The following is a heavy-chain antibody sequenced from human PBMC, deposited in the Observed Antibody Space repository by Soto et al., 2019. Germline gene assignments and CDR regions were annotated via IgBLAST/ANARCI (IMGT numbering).Heavy chain of an antibody. J-gene: IGHJ5*02. D-gene: IGHD6-6*01. CDR1: GGSISSGGYY. CDR2: IYYSGST. Sequence: SETLSLTCTVSGGSISSGGYYWSWIRQHPGKGLEWIGYIYYSGSTYYNPSLKSRVTISVDTSKNQFSLKLSSVTAADTAVYYCARDQGIAARHANNWFDPWGQGTLVTVSS. V-gene: IGHV4-31*03. CDR3: ARDQGIAARHANNWFDP.